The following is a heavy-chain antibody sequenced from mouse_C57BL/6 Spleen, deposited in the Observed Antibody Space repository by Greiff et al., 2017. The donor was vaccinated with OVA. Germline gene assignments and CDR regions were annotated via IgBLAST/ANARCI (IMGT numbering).Heavy chain of an antibody. CDR3: VSQLGLAY. D-gene: IGHD4-1*01. J-gene: IGHJ3*01. CDR1: GFSFNTYA. CDR2: IRSKSNNYAT. Sequence: GGGLVQPKGSLTLSCAASGFSFNTYAMNWVRQAPGKGLEWVARIRSKSNNYATYYADSVKDRFTISRDDSESMLYLQMNNLKTEDTAMYYCVSQLGLAYWGQGTLVTVSA. V-gene: IGHV10-1*01.